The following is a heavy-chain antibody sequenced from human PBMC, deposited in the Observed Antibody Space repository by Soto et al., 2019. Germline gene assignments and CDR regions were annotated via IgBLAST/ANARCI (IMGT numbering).Heavy chain of an antibody. CDR3: ARLYDSSGYYYVYAFDI. CDR1: GGSISSGGYY. D-gene: IGHD3-22*01. CDR2: IYYSGST. J-gene: IGHJ3*02. V-gene: IGHV4-31*02. Sequence: SETLSLTXTVSGGSISSGGYYWSWIRQHPGKGLEWIGYIYYSGSTYYNPSLKSRVTISVDTSKNQFSLKLSSVTAADTAVYYCARLYDSSGYYYVYAFDIWGQGTMVTVSS.